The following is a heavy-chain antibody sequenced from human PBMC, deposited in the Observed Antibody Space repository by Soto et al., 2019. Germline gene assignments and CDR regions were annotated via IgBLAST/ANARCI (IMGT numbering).Heavy chain of an antibody. V-gene: IGHV1-3*01. CDR3: AREVGYCTVGSCYTYSHH. CDR2: INAGNGNT. CDR1: GYTLASYT. D-gene: IGHD2-15*01. Sequence: GASVKVSCKASGYTLASYTMHWVRQDPGQRLEWMGWINAGNGNTKYSQKFQGRVTMTRDTSASTAYMQLSSLRSEDTAVYYCAREVGYCTVGSCYTYSHHWGQGTPVTISS. J-gene: IGHJ1*01.